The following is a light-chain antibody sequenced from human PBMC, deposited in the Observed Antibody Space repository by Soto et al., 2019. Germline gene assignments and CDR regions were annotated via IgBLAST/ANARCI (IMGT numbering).Light chain of an antibody. V-gene: IGKV3-20*01. CDR1: QSVSSSY. CDR2: GAS. J-gene: IGKJ1*01. CDR3: QQYGSSPTWT. Sequence: EIVLTQSPGTLSLSPGERATLSCRVSQSVSSSYLAWYQQKPGQAPRLLIYGASSRATGIPDRFSGSGSGTDFTLTISRLEPEDFAVYYCQQYGSSPTWTFGPGTKVEIK.